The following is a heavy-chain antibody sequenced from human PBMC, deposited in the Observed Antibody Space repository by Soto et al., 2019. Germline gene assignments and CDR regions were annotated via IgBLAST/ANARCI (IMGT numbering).Heavy chain of an antibody. CDR2: IYYSGST. V-gene: IGHV4-30-4*01. Sequence: SETLSLTCTVSGGSISSGDYYWSWLRQPPGKGLEWIGYIYYSGSTYYNPSLKSRVTISVDTSKNQFSLKLSSVTAADTAVYYCAREEYYYDSSGYYYTYGMDVWGQGTTVTVSS. CDR1: GGSISSGDYY. D-gene: IGHD3-22*01. J-gene: IGHJ6*02. CDR3: AREEYYYDSSGYYYTYGMDV.